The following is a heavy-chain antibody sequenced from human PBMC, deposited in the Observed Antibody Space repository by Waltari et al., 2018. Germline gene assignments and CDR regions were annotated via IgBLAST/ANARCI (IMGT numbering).Heavy chain of an antibody. CDR1: GFTFSSYE. CDR2: ISSSGSTI. V-gene: IGHV3-48*03. J-gene: IGHJ4*02. Sequence: EVQLVESGGGLVQPGGSLRLSCAASGFTFSSYEMNWVRQAPGKGLEWVSDISSSGSTIYYADSVKGRFTISRDNAKNSLYLQMNSLRAEDTAVYYCAREDLGTMVRGGYDYWGQGTLVTVSS. CDR3: AREDLGTMVRGGYDY. D-gene: IGHD3-10*01.